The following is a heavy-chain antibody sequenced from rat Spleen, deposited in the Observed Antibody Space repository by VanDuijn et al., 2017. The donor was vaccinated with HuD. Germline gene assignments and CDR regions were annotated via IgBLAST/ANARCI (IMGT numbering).Heavy chain of an antibody. CDR1: GFTFSNYD. CDR2: ISYDGGRT. D-gene: IGHD1-9*01. J-gene: IGHJ2*01. CDR3: RRDRTYYGYTLDY. V-gene: IGHV5-20*01. Sequence: EVQLVESGGGLVQPGRSMKLSCAASGFTFSNYDMAWVRQAPTKGLEWVASISYDGGRTFYRDSVKGRFTISRENAKSSLYLQMNSLTSEDTATYYCRRDRTYYGYTLDYWGQGVMVTVSA.